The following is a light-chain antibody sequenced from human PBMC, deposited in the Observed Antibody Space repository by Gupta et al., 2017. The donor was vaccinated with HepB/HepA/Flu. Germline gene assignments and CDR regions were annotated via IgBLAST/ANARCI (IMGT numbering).Light chain of an antibody. CDR1: QSVSSSY. CDR3: YQECSSALT. CDR2: GAS. Sequence: EIVLTQSPGTLSLSPGERATLSCRASQSVSSSYLAWYQQKPGQAPRLLIYGASSRATGIPDRFSGCGSGLDFTLSIMRLEPEDFAVYYCYQECSSALTFGQGTLVEIK. V-gene: IGKV3-20*01. J-gene: IGKJ5*01.